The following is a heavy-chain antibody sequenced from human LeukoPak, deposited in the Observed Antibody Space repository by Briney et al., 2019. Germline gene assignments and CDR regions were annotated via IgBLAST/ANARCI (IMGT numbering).Heavy chain of an antibody. Sequence: GGSLRLSCAASGFTFSDYYMTWIRPAPGKGLEWVSYISNSGRIIQYADSLKGRFTISRDNAKNSLYLQMNSLRAEDTAVYYCARVTIFGVAPDYWGQGALVTVSS. V-gene: IGHV3-11*04. CDR2: ISNSGRII. J-gene: IGHJ4*02. D-gene: IGHD3-3*01. CDR3: ARVTIFGVAPDY. CDR1: GFTFSDYY.